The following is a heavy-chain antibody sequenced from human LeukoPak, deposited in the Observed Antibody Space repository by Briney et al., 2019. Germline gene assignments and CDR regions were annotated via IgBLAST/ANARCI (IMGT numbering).Heavy chain of an antibody. CDR2: SSSSGTTN. CDR1: GFGLSSYE. V-gene: IGHV3-48*03. CDR3: ARDWKF. J-gene: IGHJ4*02. D-gene: IGHD1-1*01. Sequence: GGSLRLSCAASGFGLSSYETNWVRQAPGKGLEWVSYSSSSGTTNHYADSVKGRFTISGDNAKNSLYLQMNYLRAEDTAVYYCARDWKFWGQGTLVTVSS.